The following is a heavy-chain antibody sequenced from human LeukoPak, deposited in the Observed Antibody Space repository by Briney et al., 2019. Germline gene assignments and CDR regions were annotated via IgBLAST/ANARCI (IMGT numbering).Heavy chain of an antibody. CDR1: GYSISSSYY. CDR3: ASGYSSGWPDY. D-gene: IGHD6-19*01. Sequence: SETLSLTCTVSGYSISSSYYWSWIRQPAGKGLEWIGRIYTSGSTNYNPSLKSRVTMSVDTSKNQFSLKLSSVTAADTAVYYCASGYSSGWPDYWGQGTLVTVSS. J-gene: IGHJ4*02. V-gene: IGHV4-4*07. CDR2: IYTSGST.